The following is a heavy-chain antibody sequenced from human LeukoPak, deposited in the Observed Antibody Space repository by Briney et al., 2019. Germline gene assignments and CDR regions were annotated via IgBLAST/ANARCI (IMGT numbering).Heavy chain of an antibody. CDR3: ARDGYSGSTYFEY. Sequence: PGGSLRLSCAASGLTVSNNYMTWVRQAPGKGLEWVSVIYSVGSTYYADSVKGRFTISRDNSKNTLYLQMNSLKGEDTAVYYCARDGYSGSTYFEYWGQGTLVTVSS. V-gene: IGHV3-53*01. CDR2: IYSVGST. D-gene: IGHD5-12*01. J-gene: IGHJ4*02. CDR1: GLTVSNNY.